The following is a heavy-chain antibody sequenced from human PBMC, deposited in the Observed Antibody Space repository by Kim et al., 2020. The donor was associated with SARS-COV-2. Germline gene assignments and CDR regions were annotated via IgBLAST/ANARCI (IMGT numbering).Heavy chain of an antibody. CDR3: ARSASYYYSMDV. V-gene: IGHV3-33*01. Sequence: KDYADSGVVRFTISRDNSKNTLYRQMDNLRAEDTAVYYCARSASYYYSMDVWGQGTRVTVSS. CDR2: K. J-gene: IGHJ6*02.